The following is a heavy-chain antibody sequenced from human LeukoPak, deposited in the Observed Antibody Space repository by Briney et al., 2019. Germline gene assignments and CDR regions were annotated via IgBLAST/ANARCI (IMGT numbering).Heavy chain of an antibody. V-gene: IGHV1-2*02. CDR1: GYTFTVYY. D-gene: IGHD6-13*01. CDR3: ATPHSRDY. CDR2: INPISGGT. J-gene: IGHJ4*02. Sequence: ASVKVSCKASGYTFTVYYMHWVRHAPGQGLEWMGWINPISGGTNYAQKYQGRVTMTRDTSISTAYMELSRLRSDDTAVYYCATPHSRDYWGQGTLVTVCS.